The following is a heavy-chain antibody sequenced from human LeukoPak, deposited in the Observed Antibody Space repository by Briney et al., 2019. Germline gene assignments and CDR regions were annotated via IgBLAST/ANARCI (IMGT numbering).Heavy chain of an antibody. D-gene: IGHD6-6*01. V-gene: IGHV3-48*02. Sequence: PGGSLRLSCATSGFTFSSYSIIWVRQAPGKGLEWVSYISEDARTRYFADAVKGRFSISRDSAKNSVYLQMNSLRDDDTAVFYCARAGGSNSLYGMDVWGQGTTVTVSS. CDR3: ARAGGSNSLYGMDV. CDR1: GFTFSSYS. J-gene: IGHJ6*02. CDR2: ISEDARTR.